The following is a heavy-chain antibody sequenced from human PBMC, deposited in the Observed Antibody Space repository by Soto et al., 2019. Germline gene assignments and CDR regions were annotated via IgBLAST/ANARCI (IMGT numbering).Heavy chain of an antibody. Sequence: EVQLVESGGGLVKPGGSLRLSCAASGFTFSSYSMNWVRQAPGKGLEWVSSISSSSSYIYYADSVKGRFTISRDNAKNSLYLQMNSLRAEDTAVNYCARDHSSPLYHAYGDYVGGGPVDYWGQGTLVTISS. D-gene: IGHD4-17*01. CDR3: ARDHSSPLYHAYGDYVGGGPVDY. J-gene: IGHJ4*02. V-gene: IGHV3-21*01. CDR2: ISSSSSYI. CDR1: GFTFSSYS.